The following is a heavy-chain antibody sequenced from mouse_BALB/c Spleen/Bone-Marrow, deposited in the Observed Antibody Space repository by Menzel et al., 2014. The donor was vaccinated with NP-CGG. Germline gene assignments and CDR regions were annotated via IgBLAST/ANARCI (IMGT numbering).Heavy chain of an antibody. CDR3: AYYRYDVNY. CDR1: GYTFTSYW. V-gene: IGHV1S41*01. CDR2: IAPGSGST. D-gene: IGHD2-14*01. J-gene: IGHJ2*01. Sequence: DLVKPGASVKLSYKASGYTFTSYWINWIKQRPGQGLEWIGRIAPGSGSTYYNEMFKGKAILTVDTSSSTAYIQLSSLSSEDSAVYFCAYYRYDVNYWGQGTTLTGSS.